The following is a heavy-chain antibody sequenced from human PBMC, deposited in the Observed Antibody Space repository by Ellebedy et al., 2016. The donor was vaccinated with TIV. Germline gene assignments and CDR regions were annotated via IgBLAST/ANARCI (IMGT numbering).Heavy chain of an antibody. J-gene: IGHJ5*01. Sequence: KVSCKGSGYSFTSHWIGWVRQLPGKGLEWMGLIYPGDSDTRYSPSFQGQVTISADKSLSTAYLQWSSLKASGSAISYCARRFSSLRFGVFDSWGQGTLVTVSS. CDR3: ARRFSSLRFGVFDS. CDR2: IYPGDSDT. D-gene: IGHD5/OR15-5a*01. V-gene: IGHV5-51*01. CDR1: GYSFTSHW.